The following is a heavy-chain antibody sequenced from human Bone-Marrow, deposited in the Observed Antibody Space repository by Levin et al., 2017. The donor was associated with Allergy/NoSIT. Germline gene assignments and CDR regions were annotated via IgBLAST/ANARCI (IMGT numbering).Heavy chain of an antibody. CDR3: ARLARRYYGSGSHMDV. V-gene: IGHV3-33*01. CDR1: GFTFSSYG. J-gene: IGHJ6*02. CDR2: IWYDGSNK. Sequence: GESLKISCAASGFTFSSYGMHWVRQAPGKGLEWVAVIWYDGSNKYYADSVKGRFTISRDNSKNTLYLQMNSLRAEDTAVYYCARLARRYYGSGSHMDVWGQGTTVTVSS. D-gene: IGHD3-10*01.